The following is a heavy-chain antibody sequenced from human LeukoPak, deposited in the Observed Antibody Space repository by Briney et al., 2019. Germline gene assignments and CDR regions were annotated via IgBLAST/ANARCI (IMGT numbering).Heavy chain of an antibody. Sequence: PSETLSLTCTVSGGSISTYYWSWIRQPPGKGLEWIGYIYYTGSTNYNPSLKSRVTISVDTSKNQFSLKLSSVTAADAAVYYCARHQAEAGFRGDFDYWGQGTPVTVSS. CDR3: ARHQAEAGFRGDFDY. J-gene: IGHJ4*02. CDR1: GGSISTYY. D-gene: IGHD6-13*01. V-gene: IGHV4-59*01. CDR2: IYYTGST.